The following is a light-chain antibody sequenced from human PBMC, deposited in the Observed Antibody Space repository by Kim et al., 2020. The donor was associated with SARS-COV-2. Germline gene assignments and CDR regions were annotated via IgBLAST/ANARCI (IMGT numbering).Light chain of an antibody. CDR3: QETYSIPFT. J-gene: IGKJ3*01. CDR2: AAS. V-gene: IGKV1-39*01. CDR1: QSIRSN. Sequence: ASVGDRVNITCRASQSIRSNLNWYQQKPGKVPKLLIYAASSLQTGVPSRFSGSQSGSDFTLAISSLQPEDFATYYCQETYSIPFTFGPGTKVDIK.